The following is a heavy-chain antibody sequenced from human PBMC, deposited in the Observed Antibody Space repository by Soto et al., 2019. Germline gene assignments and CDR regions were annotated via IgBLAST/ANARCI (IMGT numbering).Heavy chain of an antibody. D-gene: IGHD2-2*01. J-gene: IGHJ6*02. Sequence: PGGSLRLSCAASGFTFSSYVMHWVRQAPGKGLEWVAVISYDGGNKYYADSVKGRFTISRDNSKHTLFLQMNSLRPEDTAVYYCAKDLEGYCSSTSCYTYFGLDVWGQGTTVTVSS. CDR2: ISYDGGNK. CDR3: AKDLEGYCSSTSCYTYFGLDV. V-gene: IGHV3-30*18. CDR1: GFTFSSYV.